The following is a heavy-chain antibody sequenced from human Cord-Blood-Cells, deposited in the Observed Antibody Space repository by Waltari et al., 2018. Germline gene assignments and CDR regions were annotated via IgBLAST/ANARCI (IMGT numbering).Heavy chain of an antibody. CDR3: ARDRGELELRDYYYGMDV. V-gene: IGHV3-30-3*01. CDR1: GFTFSSYA. D-gene: IGHD1-7*01. Sequence: QVQLVESGGGVVQPGRSLRLSCAASGFTFSSYAMHWVRQAPGKGLEWVAVISYDGSKKYYADSVKGRFTISRDNSKNTLYLQMNSLRAEDTAVYYCARDRGELELRDYYYGMDVWGQGTTVTVSS. CDR2: ISYDGSKK. J-gene: IGHJ6*02.